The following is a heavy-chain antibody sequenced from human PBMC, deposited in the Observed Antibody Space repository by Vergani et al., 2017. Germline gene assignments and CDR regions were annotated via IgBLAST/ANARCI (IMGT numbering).Heavy chain of an antibody. V-gene: IGHV3-74*01. D-gene: IGHD2-2*01. Sequence: EVQLVESGGGLVQPGGSLRLSCAASGFTFSSYWMHWVRQAPGKGLVWVSRINSDGSSTSYADSVKGRFTISRDNAKNTLYLQMNSLRAEDTAVYYCAIGLLQCSSTSCYYYWGQGTLVTVSS. CDR3: AIGLLQCSSTSCYYY. J-gene: IGHJ4*02. CDR1: GFTFSSYW. CDR2: INSDGSST.